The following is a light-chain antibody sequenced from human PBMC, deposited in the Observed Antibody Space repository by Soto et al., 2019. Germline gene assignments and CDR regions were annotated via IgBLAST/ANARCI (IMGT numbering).Light chain of an antibody. V-gene: IGKV1-39*01. CDR2: GAS. CDR3: QQSYSTPLT. Sequence: DIQMTQSPSSLSASVGYRVTMTCRASQSINKYINWYQQKPGKAPNLLINGASSLQSGVPSRFSGSGSGTDFTLTISSLQPEDFATYYCQQSYSTPLTFGGGTKVDI. J-gene: IGKJ4*01. CDR1: QSINKY.